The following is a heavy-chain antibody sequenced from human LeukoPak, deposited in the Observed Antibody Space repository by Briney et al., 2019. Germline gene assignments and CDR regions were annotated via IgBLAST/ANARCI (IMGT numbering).Heavy chain of an antibody. V-gene: IGHV4-4*07. CDR1: GGSISSYY. CDR2: LYSSGSI. D-gene: IGHD6-19*01. CDR3: ARTPKAVYSSGWYYFDY. Sequence: SETLSLTCTVSGGSISSYYWTWIRQPAGKGLEWIGRLYSSGSINYNPSLKSRLTMSVDTSKNQFSLKLSSVNAADTAVYYCARTPKAVYSSGWYYFDYWGQGTLVTVSS. J-gene: IGHJ4*02.